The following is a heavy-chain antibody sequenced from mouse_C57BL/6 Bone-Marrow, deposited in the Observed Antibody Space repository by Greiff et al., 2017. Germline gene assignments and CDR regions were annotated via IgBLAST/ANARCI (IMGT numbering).Heavy chain of an antibody. V-gene: IGHV1-42*01. CDR1: GYSFTGYY. CDR2: INPSTGGT. J-gene: IGHJ1*03. CDR3: ARKLNSWYFDV. D-gene: IGHD1-3*01. Sequence: VQLQQSGPELVKPGASVKISCKASGYSFTGYYMNWVKQSPDKSLEWIGEINPSTGGTTYNQKFKAKATLTVDKSSSTAYMQLKSLTSEDSAVYYCARKLNSWYFDVWGTGTTVTVSS.